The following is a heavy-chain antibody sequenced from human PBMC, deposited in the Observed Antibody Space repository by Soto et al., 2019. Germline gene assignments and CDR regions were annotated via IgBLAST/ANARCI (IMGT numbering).Heavy chain of an antibody. J-gene: IGHJ4*02. Sequence: SATLSLTCTVSGGSISSYYWSWIRQSPGKGLEWIGDINHSGSTNYNPSLKSRVTISIDTSKNQFSLKLSSVTAADTAVYYCARLGAYDSSGFYYDSDYWGQGTLVTVSS. CDR3: ARLGAYDSSGFYYDSDY. D-gene: IGHD3-22*01. CDR2: INHSGST. V-gene: IGHV4-34*01. CDR1: GGSISSYY.